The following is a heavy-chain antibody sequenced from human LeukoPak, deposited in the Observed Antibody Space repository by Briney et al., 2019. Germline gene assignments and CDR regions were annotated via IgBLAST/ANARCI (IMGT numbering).Heavy chain of an antibody. J-gene: IGHJ4*02. CDR1: GGSFSGYY. D-gene: IGHD3-3*01. CDR3: ARITIFGVVAY. CDR2: INHSGST. V-gene: IGHV4-34*01. Sequence: PSETLSLTCAVYGGSFSGYYWSWIRQPPGKGLEWIGEINHSGSTNYNPSLKSRVTISVDTSKNQFSLKLSSVTAADTAVYYCARITIFGVVAYWGQGTLVTVSS.